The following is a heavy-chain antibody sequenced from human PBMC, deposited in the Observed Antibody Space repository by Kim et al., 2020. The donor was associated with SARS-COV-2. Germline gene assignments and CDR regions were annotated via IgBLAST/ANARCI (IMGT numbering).Heavy chain of an antibody. Sequence: GGSLRLSCAASGFTFSSYWMSWVRQAPGKGLEWVANIKQDGSEKYYVDSVKGRFTIYRDNAKNSLYLQMNSLRDEDTAVYYCARVGSSSWYFDYWGQGTLVTVSS. CDR2: IKQDGSEK. D-gene: IGHD6-13*01. V-gene: IGHV3-7*01. CDR1: GFTFSSYW. J-gene: IGHJ4*02. CDR3: ARVGSSSWYFDY.